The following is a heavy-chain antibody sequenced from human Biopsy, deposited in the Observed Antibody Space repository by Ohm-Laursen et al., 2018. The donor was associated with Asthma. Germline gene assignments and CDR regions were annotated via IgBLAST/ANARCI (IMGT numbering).Heavy chain of an antibody. CDR1: GYSLTDLS. J-gene: IGHJ4*02. CDR2: HDHEEGGT. CDR3: ASDFPKDYVRYNFQF. Sequence: SVKVSCKFSGYSLTDLSMHWVRQAPGQGLEWMGGHDHEEGGTVNARRFQGRVTMTEDTSTDTAYMELSSLSSDDTAVYYCASDFPKDYVRYNFQFWGQGTLITVSS. D-gene: IGHD4-17*01. V-gene: IGHV1-24*01.